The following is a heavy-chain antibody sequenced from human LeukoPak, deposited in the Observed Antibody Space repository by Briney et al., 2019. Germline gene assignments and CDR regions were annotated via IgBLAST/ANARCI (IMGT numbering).Heavy chain of an antibody. CDR3: ARTVTGSTATGFDY. Sequence: SQTLSLTCAIFGDSVSSNSWNWIRQSPSRGLGWLGRTYYKSKWFHDYAVSVESRIIINPDTSKNQFSLKLSSVTAADTAVYYCARTVTGSTATGFDYWGQGTLVTVSS. V-gene: IGHV6-1*01. D-gene: IGHD3-10*01. CDR2: TYYKSKWFH. J-gene: IGHJ4*02. CDR1: GDSVSSNS.